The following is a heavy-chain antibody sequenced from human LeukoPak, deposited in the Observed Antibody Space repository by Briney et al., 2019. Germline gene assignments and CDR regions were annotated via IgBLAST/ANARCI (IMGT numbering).Heavy chain of an antibody. CDR2: IYYNGST. Sequence: SETLSLTCTVSGGSISSYYWSWIRQPPGKGLEWIGYIYYNGSTNYNPSLKSRVTISVDTSKNQFSLKLSSVTAADTAVYYCAGGSSSWYGADAFDIWGQGTMVTVSP. CDR3: AGGSSSWYGADAFDI. D-gene: IGHD6-13*01. J-gene: IGHJ3*02. CDR1: GGSISSYY. V-gene: IGHV4-59*01.